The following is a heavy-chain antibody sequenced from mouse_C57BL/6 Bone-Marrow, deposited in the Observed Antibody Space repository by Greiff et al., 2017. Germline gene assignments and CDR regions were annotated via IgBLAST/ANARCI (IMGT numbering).Heavy chain of an antibody. CDR3: ARAGYDGGFDY. CDR1: GYTFTSYG. V-gene: IGHV1-81*01. CDR2: IYPRSGNT. D-gene: IGHD2-2*01. J-gene: IGHJ2*01. Sequence: QVQLQQSGAELARPGASVKLSCKASGYTFTSYGISWVKQRTGQGLEWIGEIYPRSGNTYYNEKFKGKATLTADKSSSTAYMELRSLTSEDSAVYFCARAGYDGGFDYWGQGTTRTVSS.